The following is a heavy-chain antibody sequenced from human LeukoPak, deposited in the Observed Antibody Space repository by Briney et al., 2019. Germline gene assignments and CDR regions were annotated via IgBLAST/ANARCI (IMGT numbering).Heavy chain of an antibody. V-gene: IGHV1-2*02. Sequence: ASVKVSCKTSGYIFTAHYMHWVRQAPGQGLEWMGWMNANSGDATYAQKFQGRVTMTRDTSISTAYMELSSLTSDGTAVYYCARPGNWWFDPWGQGTLVTVSS. CDR2: MNANSGDA. J-gene: IGHJ5*02. CDR3: ARPGNWWFDP. D-gene: IGHD3-10*01. CDR1: GYIFTAHY.